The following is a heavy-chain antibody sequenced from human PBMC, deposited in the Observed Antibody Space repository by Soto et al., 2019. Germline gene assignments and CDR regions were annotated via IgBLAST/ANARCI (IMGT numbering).Heavy chain of an antibody. D-gene: IGHD6-6*01. CDR3: ARGSIAARN. V-gene: IGHV4-59*01. CDR1: GGSISGDY. Sequence: SATLSLACTFSGGSISGDYRSWHQQPAGGGREWIGYIYYSGSTNYNPSLISRVTISVDTAKNQFSLNLSSVTAADTAVYYCARGSIAARNWGQGTLVTV. CDR2: IYYSGST. J-gene: IGHJ4*02.